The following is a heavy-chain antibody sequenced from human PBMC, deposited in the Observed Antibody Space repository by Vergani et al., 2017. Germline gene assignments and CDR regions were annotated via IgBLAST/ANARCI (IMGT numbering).Heavy chain of an antibody. Sequence: EVQLVQSGAEVKKPGATMQISCKVSGYTFPDPYMHWVKQAPGKGLEWMGLVDPEDGETIYAEKFKGRVTIAADTSTDTAHLELSSLRSEDKAVYYCATPQTENTGDMEVWGKGTTVIVSS. D-gene: IGHD2/OR15-2a*01. CDR2: VDPEDGET. CDR1: GYTFPDPY. CDR3: ATPQTENTGDMEV. V-gene: IGHV1-69-2*01. J-gene: IGHJ6*03.